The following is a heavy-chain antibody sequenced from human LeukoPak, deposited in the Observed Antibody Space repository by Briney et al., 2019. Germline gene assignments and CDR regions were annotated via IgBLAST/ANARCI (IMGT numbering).Heavy chain of an antibody. CDR1: GFTFSNAW. CDR2: IKSKTDGGTT. CDR3: TTDYLVTPLDY. V-gene: IGHV3-15*01. J-gene: IGHJ4*02. Sequence: KSGGSLRLSCAASGFTFSNAWMSWVRQAPGKGLEWVGRIKSKTDGGTTDYAAPVKGRFTISRDDSKNKLYLQMNSLKTEDTAVYYCTTDYLVTPLDYWGQGTLVTVSS. D-gene: IGHD2-21*02.